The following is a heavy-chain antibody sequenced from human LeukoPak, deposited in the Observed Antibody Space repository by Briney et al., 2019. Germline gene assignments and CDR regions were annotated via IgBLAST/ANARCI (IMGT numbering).Heavy chain of an antibody. CDR2: ISSSGSAI. CDR1: GFSFSSYE. J-gene: IGHJ4*02. V-gene: IGHV3-48*03. Sequence: GGSLRLSCEASGFSFSSYEMNWVRQAPGKGLEWVSYISSSGSAIFYADSVKGRFTISRDNAKNSLFLQMNSLRAEDTAFYYCASKGGFDDWGQGTLVTVSS. D-gene: IGHD2-15*01. CDR3: ASKGGFDD.